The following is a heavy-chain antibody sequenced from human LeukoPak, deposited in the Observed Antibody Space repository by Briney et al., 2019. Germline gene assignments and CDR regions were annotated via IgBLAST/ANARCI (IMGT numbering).Heavy chain of an antibody. J-gene: IGHJ4*02. V-gene: IGHV3-23*01. CDR2: MNGRGGST. CDR1: GFTFSNYA. D-gene: IGHD2-8*01. CDR3: AKGPMARFDY. Sequence: GGSLRLSCAASGFTFSNYAMNWVRQAPGKGLEWVSGMNGRGGSTYYADSVKGRFTISRDNSKNTLYPQMNSLRAEDTAIYYCAKGPMARFDYWGQGTLVTVSS.